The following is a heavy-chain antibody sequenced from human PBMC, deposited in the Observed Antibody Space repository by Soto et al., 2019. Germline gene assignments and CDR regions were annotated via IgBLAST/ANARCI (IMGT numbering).Heavy chain of an antibody. CDR1: GGSISSSSYY. CDR2: IYYSGST. Sequence: SETLSLTCTVSGGSISSSSYYWGWIRQPPGKGLEWIGSIYYSGSTYYNPSLKSRVTISVDTSKNQFSLKLSSVTAADTAVYYCASIYDFWSGYSGGRSVWGQGTTVTVSS. V-gene: IGHV4-39*01. D-gene: IGHD3-3*01. J-gene: IGHJ6*02. CDR3: ASIYDFWSGYSGGRSV.